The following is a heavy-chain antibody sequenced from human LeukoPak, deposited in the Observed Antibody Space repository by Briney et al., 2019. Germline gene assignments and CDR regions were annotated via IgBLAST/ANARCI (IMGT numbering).Heavy chain of an antibody. CDR3: ARVAAAGTTDWFDP. Sequence: SETLSLTCTVSGDSISSSSYYWGWIRQPPGKGLEWIGSIYYSGSTYYNPSLKSRVTISVDTSKNQFSLKLSSVTAADTAVYYCARVAAAGTTDWFDPWGQGTLVTVSS. D-gene: IGHD6-13*01. CDR2: IYYSGST. CDR1: GDSISSSSYY. J-gene: IGHJ5*02. V-gene: IGHV4-39*07.